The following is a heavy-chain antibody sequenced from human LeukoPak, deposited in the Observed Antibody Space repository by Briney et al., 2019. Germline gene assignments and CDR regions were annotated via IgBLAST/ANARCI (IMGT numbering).Heavy chain of an antibody. CDR1: GFTFSSYS. CDR2: ISSSSSYI. D-gene: IGHD6-13*01. CDR3: ARDLFSAAATPYYYYGMDV. J-gene: IGHJ6*02. Sequence: GGSLRLSCAASGFTFSSYSMSWVRQAPGKGLEWVSSISSSSSYIYYADSVKGRFTISRDNAKNSLYLQMNSLRAEDTAVYYCARDLFSAAATPYYYYGMDVWGQGTTVTVSS. V-gene: IGHV3-21*01.